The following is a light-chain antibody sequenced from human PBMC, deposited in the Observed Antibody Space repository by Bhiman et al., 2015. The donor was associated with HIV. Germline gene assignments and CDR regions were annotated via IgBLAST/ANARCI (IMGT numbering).Light chain of an antibody. V-gene: IGLV3-1*01. CDR2: KDS. CDR1: KLGDKY. Sequence: SYELTQPPSVSVSPGQTASITCSGDKLGDKYACWYQQKPGQSPVLVIYKDSERPSGIPERFSGSNSGNTATLTISGTQPMDESDYYCQAWDSSSRVFGTGTKVTVL. J-gene: IGLJ1*01. CDR3: QAWDSSSRV.